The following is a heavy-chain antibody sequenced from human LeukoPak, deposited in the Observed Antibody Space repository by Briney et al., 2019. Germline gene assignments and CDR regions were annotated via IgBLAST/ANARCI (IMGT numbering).Heavy chain of an antibody. J-gene: IGHJ5*02. Sequence: TSETLSLTCSVPNGSISTTYWSWIRQPPGKGLEWIGNIHYSGNTNYNSSLKSRVTISVDTSKNQFSLKMISVTTADTAVYFCARGGWFHDRWGQGTLVTVSS. V-gene: IGHV4-59*01. D-gene: IGHD6-19*01. CDR1: NGSISTTY. CDR2: IHYSGNT. CDR3: ARGGWFHDR.